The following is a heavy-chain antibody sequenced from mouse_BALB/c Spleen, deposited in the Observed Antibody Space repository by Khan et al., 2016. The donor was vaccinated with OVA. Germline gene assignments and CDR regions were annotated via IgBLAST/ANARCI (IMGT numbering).Heavy chain of an antibody. J-gene: IGHJ2*01. CDR3: AIKNGIYFDY. CDR2: INPHIGET. V-gene: IGHV1-20*02. Sequence: VQLKQSGPELVKPGASVKISCKASGYSFTGYFMNWVMQSHGKSLEWIGRINPHIGETLYNQQFKGKATLTVDESSSTAHMELRSLASEDSAVYDCAIKNGIYFDYWGQGTTLTVSS. CDR1: GYSFTGYF. D-gene: IGHD1-1*01.